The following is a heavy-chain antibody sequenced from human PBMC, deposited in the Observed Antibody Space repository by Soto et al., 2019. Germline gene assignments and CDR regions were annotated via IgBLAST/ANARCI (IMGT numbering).Heavy chain of an antibody. J-gene: IGHJ6*02. CDR2: FHYSGRT. Sequence: SETLSLTCSVSGGSISSGPYSWGWIRQPPGKGLEWIGTFHYSGRTYYSPSLESRVTISVDTSKNQFFLKVSSVTAADTAVFYCARLAGYCSGTSCYGYYGMDVWGQGTTVTV. D-gene: IGHD2-2*01. CDR1: GGSISSGPYS. CDR3: ARLAGYCSGTSCYGYYGMDV. V-gene: IGHV4-39*01.